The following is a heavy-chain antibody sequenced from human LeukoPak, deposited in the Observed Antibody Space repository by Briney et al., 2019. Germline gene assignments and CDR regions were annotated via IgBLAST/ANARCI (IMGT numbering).Heavy chain of an antibody. CDR2: IYSGGST. V-gene: IGHV3-66*02. CDR3: ARGWGDPSAAFDY. CDR1: GFTVSSNY. Sequence: GGSLRLSCAASGFTVSSNYMSWVRQAPGKGLEWVSVIYSGGSTYYADSVKGRFTISRDNSKNTLYLQMNSLRAEDTAVYYCARGWGDPSAAFDYWGQGTLVTVSS. J-gene: IGHJ4*02. D-gene: IGHD2-21*02.